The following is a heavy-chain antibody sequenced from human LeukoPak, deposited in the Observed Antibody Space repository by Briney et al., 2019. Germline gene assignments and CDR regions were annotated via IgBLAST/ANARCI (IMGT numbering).Heavy chain of an antibody. CDR1: GGTFSSYA. CDR2: IIPIFGTA. CDR3: ARVGCSRTSCYNAFDI. D-gene: IGHD2-2*02. V-gene: IGHV1-69*13. Sequence: SVKVSCKASGGTFSSYAISWVRQAPGQGLEWMGGIIPIFGTANYAQKFQGRVTITADESTSTAYMELSSLRSEDTAVYYCARVGCSRTSCYNAFDIWGQGTMVTVSS. J-gene: IGHJ3*02.